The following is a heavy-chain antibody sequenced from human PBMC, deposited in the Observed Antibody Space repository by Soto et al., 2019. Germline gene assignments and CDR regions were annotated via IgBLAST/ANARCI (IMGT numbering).Heavy chain of an antibody. CDR1: GGSIKDYY. J-gene: IGHJ4*02. CDR3: ARVGSGWFYYFDY. V-gene: IGHV4-59*01. Sequence: SETLSLTCTVSGGSIKDYYWSWIRQPPGKGLEWIGYIYYSGSTNYNPSLKSRVTISVDTSKNQFSLKLSSVTAADTAVYYCARVGSGWFYYFDYWGQGTLVTVSS. CDR2: IYYSGST. D-gene: IGHD6-19*01.